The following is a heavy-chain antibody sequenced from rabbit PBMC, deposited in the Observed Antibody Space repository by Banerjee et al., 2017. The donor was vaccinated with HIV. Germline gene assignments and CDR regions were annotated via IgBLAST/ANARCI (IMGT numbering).Heavy chain of an antibody. J-gene: IGHJ4*01. Sequence: QEQLEESGGDLVKPEGSLTLTCTASGFSFSSSYWICWVRQAPGKGLEWIGCIYAGSTGDTYYASWAKGRFTISKTSSTTVTLQMTSLTAADTATYFCARAGSGYRQFDLWGPGTLVTVS. CDR2: IYAGSTGDT. CDR3: ARAGSGYRQFDL. CDR1: GFSFSSSYW. D-gene: IGHD8-1*01. V-gene: IGHV1S45*01.